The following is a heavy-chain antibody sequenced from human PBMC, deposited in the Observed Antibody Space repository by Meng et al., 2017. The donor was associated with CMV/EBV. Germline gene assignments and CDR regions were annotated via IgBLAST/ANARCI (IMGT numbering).Heavy chain of an antibody. CDR1: GYSISSGYY. V-gene: IGHV4-38-2*02. Sequence: SETLSLTCTVSGYSISSGYYWGWIRQPPGKGLEWIGSIYHSGSTYHNPSLKSRVTISVDTSKNQFSLKLSSVTAADTAVYYCARERGFVVVVPAANGPFDYWGQGTLVTVSS. CDR3: ARERGFVVVVPAANGPFDY. J-gene: IGHJ4*02. D-gene: IGHD2-2*01. CDR2: IYHSGST.